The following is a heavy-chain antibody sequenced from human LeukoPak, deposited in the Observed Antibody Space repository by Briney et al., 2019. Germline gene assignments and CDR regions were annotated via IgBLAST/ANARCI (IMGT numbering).Heavy chain of an antibody. CDR1: GFTFSSYG. J-gene: IGHJ4*02. D-gene: IGHD5-12*01. CDR2: ISVSGGSK. V-gene: IGHV3-23*01. Sequence: GGSLRLSCAASGFTFSSYGMSWLRQAPGQELAWVSAISVSGGSKYYEDSVKGRFTISRDNSKNTLYLQMNSLRAEDTAVYYCAKDLMIVATDGSFDYWGQGTLVSVSS. CDR3: AKDLMIVATDGSFDY.